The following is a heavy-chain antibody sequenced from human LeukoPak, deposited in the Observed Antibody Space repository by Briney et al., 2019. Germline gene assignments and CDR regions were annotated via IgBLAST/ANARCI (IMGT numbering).Heavy chain of an antibody. D-gene: IGHD2-15*01. CDR1: GFTFSSYA. V-gene: IGHV3-64D*06. CDR2: ISSNGGST. CDR3: VKDHCSGGSCYSD. Sequence: GGSLRLSCSASGFTFSSYAMHWVRQAPGKGLEYVSAISSNGGSTYYADSVKGRITISRDNSKNTLYLQMSSLRAEDTAVYYCVKDHCSGGSCYSDWGQGTLVTVSS. J-gene: IGHJ4*02.